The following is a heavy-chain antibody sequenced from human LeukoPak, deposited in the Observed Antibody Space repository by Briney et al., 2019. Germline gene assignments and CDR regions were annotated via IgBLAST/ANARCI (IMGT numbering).Heavy chain of an antibody. CDR2: IRYDGSNK. J-gene: IGHJ4*02. V-gene: IGHV3-30*02. CDR3: AKVARYYYDSSGNHYDY. CDR1: GFTFSSYG. D-gene: IGHD3-22*01. Sequence: PGGSLRLSCAASGFTFSSYGMHWVRQAPGKGLEWVAFIRYDGSNKYYADSVKGRFTISRDNSKNTLYLQMNSLRAEDTAVYYCAKVARYYYDSSGNHYDYWGQGTLVTVSS.